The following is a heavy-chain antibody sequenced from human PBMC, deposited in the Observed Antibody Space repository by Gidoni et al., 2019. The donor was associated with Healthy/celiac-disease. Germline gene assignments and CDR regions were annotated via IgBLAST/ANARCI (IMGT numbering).Heavy chain of an antibody. CDR2: ISGSGGST. CDR3: AKDCDYDFWSGCLFDY. CDR1: GFTFSSYA. Sequence: EVQLLESGGGLVQPGGSLRLSCAASGFTFSSYAMSWVRQAPGKGLEWVSAISGSGGSTYYADSVKGRFTISRDNSKNTLYLQMNSLRAEDTAVYYCAKDCDYDFWSGCLFDYWGQGTLVTVSS. V-gene: IGHV3-23*01. D-gene: IGHD3-3*01. J-gene: IGHJ4*02.